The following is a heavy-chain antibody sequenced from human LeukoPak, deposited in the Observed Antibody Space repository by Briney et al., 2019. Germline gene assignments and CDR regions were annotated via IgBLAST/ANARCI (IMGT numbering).Heavy chain of an antibody. Sequence: GGSLRLSCAGSGFTFSSYSMNWVRQAPGKGLEWVSYISSSSSTIYYADSVKGRFTISRDNAKNSLYLQMNSLRAEDTAVFYCARSMISFGGVIPTWGQGTLVTVSS. V-gene: IGHV3-48*01. CDR1: GFTFSSYS. CDR2: ISSSSSTI. D-gene: IGHD3-16*02. J-gene: IGHJ5*02. CDR3: ARSMISFGGVIPT.